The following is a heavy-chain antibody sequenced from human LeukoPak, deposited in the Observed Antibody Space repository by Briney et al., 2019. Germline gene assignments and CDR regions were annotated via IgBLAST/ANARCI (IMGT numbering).Heavy chain of an antibody. V-gene: IGHV4-38-2*02. Sequence: SETLSLTCTVSGYSISSNYHWGWIRQPPGKGLEWIGSIYHSGSTYYNPSLKSRVTISVGTSRNQFSLKLNSVTAADTAVYYCAKSNGYGLVDIWGQGTMVTVSS. J-gene: IGHJ3*02. CDR1: GYSISSNYH. CDR3: AKSNGYGLVDI. CDR2: IYHSGST. D-gene: IGHD3-10*01.